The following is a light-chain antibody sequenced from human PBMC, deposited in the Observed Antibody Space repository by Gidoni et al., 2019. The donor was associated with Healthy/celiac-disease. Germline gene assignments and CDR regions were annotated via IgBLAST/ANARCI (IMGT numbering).Light chain of an antibody. V-gene: IGLV1-40*01. CDR3: QSYDSSLGEV. CDR2: GNS. Sequence: QSVLTQPPSASGAPGQRVTIPCTGSSANIGAGYDVHGYQQLPGTAPKLLIYGNSNRPSGVPDRFSGSKSGTSASLAITGLQAEDEADYYCQSYDSSLGEVFGGGTKLTVL. J-gene: IGLJ3*02. CDR1: SANIGAGYD.